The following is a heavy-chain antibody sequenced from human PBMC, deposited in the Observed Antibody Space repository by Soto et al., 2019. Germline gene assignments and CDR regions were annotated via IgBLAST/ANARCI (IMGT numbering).Heavy chain of an antibody. CDR2: ISSSSSTI. Sequence: EVQLVESGGGLVQPGGSLRLSCAASGFTFSSYSMNWVRQAPGTGLEWVSYISSSSSTIYYADSVKGRFTISRDTAKNSLYLQMNSLKAEDTAVYYCARHPDRIAQIGWFDPWGQGTLVTVSS. V-gene: IGHV3-48*01. CDR3: ARHPDRIAQIGWFDP. D-gene: IGHD6-13*01. CDR1: GFTFSSYS. J-gene: IGHJ5*02.